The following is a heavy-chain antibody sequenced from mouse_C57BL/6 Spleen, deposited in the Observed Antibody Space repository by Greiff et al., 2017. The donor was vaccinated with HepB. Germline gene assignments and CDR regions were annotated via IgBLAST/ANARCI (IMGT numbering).Heavy chain of an antibody. D-gene: IGHD2-5*01. CDR2: TFYSGIT. Sequence: EVQGVESGPSLVRPSQTLSLTCTVTGFSINSDCYWIWMRQLPGNKLEYIGTTFYSGITYYNPSLESRTYITRDTSKNQFSLKLSSVTTEDTATSYCARYSNYGAMDYWGQGTSVTVSS. CDR1: GFSINSDCY. V-gene: IGHV3-3*01. CDR3: ARYSNYGAMDY. J-gene: IGHJ4*01.